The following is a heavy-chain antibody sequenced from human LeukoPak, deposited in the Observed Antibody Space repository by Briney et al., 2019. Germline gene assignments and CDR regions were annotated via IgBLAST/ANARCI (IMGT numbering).Heavy chain of an antibody. CDR3: AKDISPAESDGYEVHGNRFDP. V-gene: IGHV3-23*01. J-gene: IGHJ5*02. D-gene: IGHD5-18*01. CDR1: GFTFSNFA. CDR2: ISSSGGNT. Sequence: PGGSLRLSCAASGFTFSNFAMSWVRQAPGKGLEWLSAISSSGGNTYYRTSVKGRFTISRDNSKNTLFLQMNSLRAEDTAVYYCAKDISPAESDGYEVHGNRFDPWGQGTLVTVSS.